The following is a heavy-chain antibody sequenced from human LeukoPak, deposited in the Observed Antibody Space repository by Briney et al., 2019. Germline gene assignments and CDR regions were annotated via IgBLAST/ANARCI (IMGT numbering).Heavy chain of an antibody. CDR2: IDPESGYT. J-gene: IGHJ4*02. CDR1: GYTFITSD. V-gene: IGHV1-8*01. Sequence: GASVKVSCKASGYTFITSDINGVRQASGQGLEWMGYIDPESGYTTYAQKFQGRVTMTRDTSTSTAYMELSSLTPVDTAIYYCTRKLRLDEHWGQGTLVAVSS. D-gene: IGHD1-7*01. CDR3: TRKLRLDEH.